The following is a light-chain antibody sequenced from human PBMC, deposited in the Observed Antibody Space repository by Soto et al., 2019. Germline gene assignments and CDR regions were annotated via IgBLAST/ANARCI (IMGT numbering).Light chain of an antibody. CDR1: QSVTGTN. Sequence: IVLTQSPVTLSLSPGEGATLSCRASQSVTGTNLAWYQQRAGQAPRLLIYDAVRRATGIPDRFSGSGSGTDFTLTISSLQPEDFASYYCQQSHSTPLTFGGGTKVDIK. CDR3: QQSHSTPLT. J-gene: IGKJ4*01. V-gene: IGKV3D-20*02. CDR2: DAV.